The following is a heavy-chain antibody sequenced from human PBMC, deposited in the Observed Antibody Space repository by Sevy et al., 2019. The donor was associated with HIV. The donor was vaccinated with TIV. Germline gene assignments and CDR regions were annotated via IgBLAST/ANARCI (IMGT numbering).Heavy chain of an antibody. Sequence: SETLSLSCTVSGGSMTSYYWNWIRQPPGKGLEWIGYIYYSGSTNYNPSLKSQVTMSVDTSKNRFSLTLISVTAADTAVYHCARSVGTGNYFDYWGQGALVTVSS. J-gene: IGHJ4*02. D-gene: IGHD2-21*02. CDR1: GGSMTSYY. CDR3: ARSVGTGNYFDY. V-gene: IGHV4-59*13. CDR2: IYYSGST.